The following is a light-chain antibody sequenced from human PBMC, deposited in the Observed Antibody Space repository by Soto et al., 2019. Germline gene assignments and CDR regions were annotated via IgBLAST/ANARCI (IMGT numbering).Light chain of an antibody. J-gene: IGKJ4*01. CDR2: GAS. CDR1: QSVSTRS. Sequence: EIVLTQSPGTLSLSPGERATLSCRASQSVSTRSLAWYQQKPGQAPRLLISGASSRAADIPARFSGSGSGTHFTLTITSLERGDFAVYYCQHRSNWPSLTFGGGTKLEIK. V-gene: IGKV3D-20*02. CDR3: QHRSNWPSLT.